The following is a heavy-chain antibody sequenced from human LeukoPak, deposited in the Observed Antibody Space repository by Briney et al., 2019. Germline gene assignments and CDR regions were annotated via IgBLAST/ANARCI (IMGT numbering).Heavy chain of an antibody. J-gene: IGHJ2*01. CDR3: ARETTYYYDRGGYYWYFDL. CDR2: IYSSGSA. V-gene: IGHV4-4*07. Sequence: SETLSLTCTVSGGSITSYFWSWIRQPAGEGPEYIGRIYSSGSANYNPSLKSRVIMSVDKSKNQFSLKLTSVTAADTAVYYCARETTYYYDRGGYYWYFDLWGRGTLVTVSS. D-gene: IGHD3-22*01. CDR1: GGSITSYF.